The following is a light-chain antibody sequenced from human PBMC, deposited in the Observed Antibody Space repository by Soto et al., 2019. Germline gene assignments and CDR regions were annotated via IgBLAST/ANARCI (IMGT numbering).Light chain of an antibody. V-gene: IGLV2-23*02. CDR3: SLDAGSSIYV. CDR1: VGFYGL. J-gene: IGLJ1*01. Sequence: QSALTQPASVSGSPGQSITMSCTDVGFYGLVPWYQQHPGKVPKLMICDVSKRPSGVSERFSGSKSGNTAYLTISALQADDEADYYCSLDAGSSIYVFGTGTKVTVL. CDR2: DVS.